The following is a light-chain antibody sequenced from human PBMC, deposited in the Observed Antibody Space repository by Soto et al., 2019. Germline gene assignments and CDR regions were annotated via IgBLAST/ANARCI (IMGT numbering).Light chain of an antibody. CDR1: SSDVGRYDY. J-gene: IGLJ2*01. V-gene: IGLV2-11*01. CDR2: DVS. Sequence: QSVLTQPRSVSGSPGQSVTISCTGTSSDVGRYDYVSWYQQHPGKAHKLMTFDVSKRPSGVPDRFSGSKSGNTASLTITGLQAEDEADYYCCSYAGSYSLLFGGGTKLTVL. CDR3: CSYAGSYSLL.